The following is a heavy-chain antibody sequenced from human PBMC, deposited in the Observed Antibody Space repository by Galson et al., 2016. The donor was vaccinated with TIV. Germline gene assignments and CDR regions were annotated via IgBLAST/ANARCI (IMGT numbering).Heavy chain of an antibody. D-gene: IGHD5/OR15-5a*01. J-gene: IGHJ4*02. CDR1: GGIFRTNA. V-gene: IGHV1-69*13. Sequence: SVKVSCKASGGIFRTNAISWVRQAPGQGLEWIGGIFAIFGIANYAQKFQGRVTITADESTSTAYMELSSLRSEDTAVYYCARNRGYSVTGDFDFWGQGTLVTVSS. CDR2: IFAIFGIA. CDR3: ARNRGYSVTGDFDF.